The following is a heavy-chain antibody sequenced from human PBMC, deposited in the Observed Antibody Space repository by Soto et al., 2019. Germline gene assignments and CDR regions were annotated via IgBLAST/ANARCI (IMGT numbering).Heavy chain of an antibody. CDR2: LSYDGSNK. D-gene: IGHD3-3*01. CDR1: GFTFSTFV. Sequence: QVQLVESGGGVVQPGRSLRLSCAASGFTFSTFVMQWVRKAPGKGLEWVAALSYDGSNKNYADSLKGRFTISRDNSKNTLYLQISSLRTEYTAVYYCVRHGPLITIYGYGDYWGQGTLDTVSS. CDR3: VRHGPLITIYGYGDY. J-gene: IGHJ4*02. V-gene: IGHV3-30*04.